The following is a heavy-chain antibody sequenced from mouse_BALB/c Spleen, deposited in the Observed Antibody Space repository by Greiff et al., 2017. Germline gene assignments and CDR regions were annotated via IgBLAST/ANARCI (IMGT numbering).Heavy chain of an antibody. CDR1: GYTFTDYN. J-gene: IGHJ4*01. Sequence: VHVKQSGPELVKPGASVKISCKASGYTFTDYNMHWVKQSHGKSLEWIGYIYPYNGGTGYNQKFKSKATLTVDNSSSTAYMELRSLTSEDSAVYYCARGGYGSAMDYWGQGTSVTVSS. D-gene: IGHD2-10*02. CDR2: IYPYNGGT. V-gene: IGHV1S29*02. CDR3: ARGGYGSAMDY.